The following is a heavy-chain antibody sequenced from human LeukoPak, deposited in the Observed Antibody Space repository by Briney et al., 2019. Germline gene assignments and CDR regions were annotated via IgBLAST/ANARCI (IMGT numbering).Heavy chain of an antibody. V-gene: IGHV4-39*07. CDR3: ARDWNRYAY. CDR1: GASISSTSYY. J-gene: IGHJ4*02. D-gene: IGHD1-1*01. CDR2: TYYRGTT. Sequence: SETLSLTCTVSGASISSTSYYWGWIRQPPGKGLEWIGSTYYRGTTYYNPSLKSRVTISVDTSKNQFSLQLSSVSAADTAVYYCARDWNRYAYWGQGTLVTVSS.